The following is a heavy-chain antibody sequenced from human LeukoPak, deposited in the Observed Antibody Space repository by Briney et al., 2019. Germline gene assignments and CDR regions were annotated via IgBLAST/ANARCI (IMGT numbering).Heavy chain of an antibody. Sequence: PGGSLRLSCAASGLTVSSNYWNWVRQPPGEGLEWISLIYTNGNTQYANSVKGRFTFSRDNPKNTLYLQMNSLRAEDTAVYYCAYGGYPLSYWGQGTLVTVSS. CDR3: AYGGYPLSY. CDR2: IYTNGNT. J-gene: IGHJ4*02. CDR1: GLTVSSNY. D-gene: IGHD4-17*01. V-gene: IGHV3-66*01.